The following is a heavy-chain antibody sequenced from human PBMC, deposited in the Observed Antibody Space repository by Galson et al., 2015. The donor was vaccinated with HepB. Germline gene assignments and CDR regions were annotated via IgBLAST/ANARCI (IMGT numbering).Heavy chain of an antibody. D-gene: IGHD6-19*01. Sequence: SETLSLTCTVSGGSISDYYWSWIRLPPGKGLECMGYIYYTGVSTYSPSLKSRISISVDSANNHFSLKLSSVTAADTAVYYCARLGSSWSRQDFEFWGQGILVTVSS. CDR2: IYYTGVS. V-gene: IGHV4-59*01. CDR3: ARLGSSWSRQDFEF. J-gene: IGHJ4*02. CDR1: GGSISDYY.